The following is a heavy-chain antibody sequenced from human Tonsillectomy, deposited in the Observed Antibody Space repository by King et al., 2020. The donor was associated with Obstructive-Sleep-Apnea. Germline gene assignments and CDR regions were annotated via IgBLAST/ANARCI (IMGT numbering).Heavy chain of an antibody. J-gene: IGHJ6*02. CDR1: GFTFTNYG. Sequence: VQLVESGAEVKKPGASVKVSCRASGFTFTNYGITWVRQAPGQGLEWMGWISVYTGNTNYAQNLQDRVTMTTDTSTSTAHMELRSLRSDDTAVYYRARPGGSFADGMDVWGQGTTVTVSS. D-gene: IGHD1-26*01. CDR2: ISVYTGNT. V-gene: IGHV1-18*04. CDR3: ARPGGSFADGMDV.